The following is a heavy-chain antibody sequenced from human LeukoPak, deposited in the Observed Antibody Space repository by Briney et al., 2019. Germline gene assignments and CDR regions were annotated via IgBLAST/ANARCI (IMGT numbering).Heavy chain of an antibody. D-gene: IGHD6-19*01. CDR3: ARAFVAVAALPVHWFDP. Sequence: PSETLSLTCTVSGGSISSYYWSWIRQPPGKGLEWIGYIYYSGSTNYNPSLKSRVTISVDTSKIQFSLELSSVTAADTAVYYCARAFVAVAALPVHWFDPWGQGTLVTVSS. V-gene: IGHV4-59*01. J-gene: IGHJ5*02. CDR2: IYYSGST. CDR1: GGSISSYY.